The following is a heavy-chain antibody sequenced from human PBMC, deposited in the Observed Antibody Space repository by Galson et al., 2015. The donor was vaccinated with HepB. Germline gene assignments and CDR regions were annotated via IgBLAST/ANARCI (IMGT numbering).Heavy chain of an antibody. V-gene: IGHV3-21*01. CDR2: SSSSSYI. J-gene: IGHJ6*02. Sequence: SSSSSYIYYADSVKGRFTISRDNAKNSLYLQMNSLRAEDTAVYYCARDFRERYCSSTSCYATPLGRYYYGMDVWGQGTTVTVSS. CDR3: ARDFRERYCSSTSCYATPLGRYYYGMDV. D-gene: IGHD2-2*01.